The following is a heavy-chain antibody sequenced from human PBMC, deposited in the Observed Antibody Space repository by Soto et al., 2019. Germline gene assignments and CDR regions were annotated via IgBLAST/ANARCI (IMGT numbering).Heavy chain of an antibody. CDR3: ATQGLTTYYFGY. Sequence: GESLKLSCTVSVYIFASEWISCLRQVPGKGQEWMGRIDLSESYTTYNPSFQGHVTFSADKSITTAYLQWRSLEASDTATYYCATQGLTTYYFGYWGQGTLVTVSS. J-gene: IGHJ4*02. CDR2: IDLSESYT. V-gene: IGHV5-10-1*01. CDR1: VYIFASEW.